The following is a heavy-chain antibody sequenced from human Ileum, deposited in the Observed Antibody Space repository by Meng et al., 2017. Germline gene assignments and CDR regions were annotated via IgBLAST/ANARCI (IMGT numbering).Heavy chain of an antibody. V-gene: IGHV4-30-4*01. CDR3: VSERRRSYFFDY. CDR1: GGSITSGDYY. CDR2: IFYTGAT. Sequence: QVQLQESGPGLVKPSQTLFLNGTVSGGSITSGDYYWSWIRQPPGKGLEWIGYIFYTGATYSNPSLKSRVTVSLDTSKSQFSLKLSSVTAADTAIYYCVSERRRSYFFDYWGQGTLVTVSS. J-gene: IGHJ4*02.